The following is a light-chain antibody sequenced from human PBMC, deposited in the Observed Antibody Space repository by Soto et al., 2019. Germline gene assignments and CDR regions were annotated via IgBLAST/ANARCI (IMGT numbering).Light chain of an antibody. V-gene: IGKV3-15*01. CDR1: QSVSSN. CDR3: QQYYNWPPYT. CDR2: AAS. J-gene: IGKJ2*01. Sequence: EVVLTQSPATLSLSPGERATLSCRASQSVSSNLAWYQQKPGQAPRLLIYAASTRASGIPARFSGSGSWTEFTLTINSLQSEDFAVYYCQQYYNWPPYTFGQGTKLEIK.